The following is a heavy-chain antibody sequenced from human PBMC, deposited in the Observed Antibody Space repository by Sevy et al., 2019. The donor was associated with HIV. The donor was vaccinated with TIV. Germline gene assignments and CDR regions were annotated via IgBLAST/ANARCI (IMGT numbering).Heavy chain of an antibody. V-gene: IGHV3-15*01. D-gene: IGHD2-15*01. CDR3: TTDGRGYCSGGSCYSVDYYYYYMDV. CDR2: IKSKTDGGTT. J-gene: IGHJ6*03. CDR1: GFTFSNAW. Sequence: GGSLRLSCAASGFTFSNAWMSWVRQAPGKGLEWVGRIKSKTDGGTTDNAAPVKGRFTISRDDSKNTLYLQINSMKTEDTAVYYCTTDGRGYCSGGSCYSVDYYYYYMDVWGKGTTVTVSS.